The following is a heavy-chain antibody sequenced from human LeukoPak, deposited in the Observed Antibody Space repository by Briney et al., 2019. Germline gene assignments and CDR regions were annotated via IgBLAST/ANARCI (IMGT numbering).Heavy chain of an antibody. CDR1: GYSFTTYW. V-gene: IGHV5-10-1*01. CDR3: TRQRSGWLLDF. CDR2: IAPSDSYT. D-gene: IGHD6-19*01. J-gene: IGHJ4*02. Sequence: GESLKISCKGSGYSFTTYWITCVRQMPGKGLEWMGTIAPSDSYTNYSPSFQGHFTISADKSISTACLQWSSLKAPDTAMYYCTRQRSGWLLDFWGQGSLVTV.